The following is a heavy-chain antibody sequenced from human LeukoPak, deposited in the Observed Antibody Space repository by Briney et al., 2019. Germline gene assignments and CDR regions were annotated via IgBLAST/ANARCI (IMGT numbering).Heavy chain of an antibody. CDR3: AREGDDYGEESPDFDY. CDR2: ISSSGSTI. D-gene: IGHD4-17*01. V-gene: IGHV3-11*01. CDR1: GFTFSDYY. J-gene: IGHJ4*02. Sequence: PGGSLRLSCAAPGFTFSDYYMSWIRQAPGKGLEWVSYISSSGSTIYYADSVKGRFTISRDNAKNSLYLQMNSLRAEDTAVYYCAREGDDYGEESPDFDYWGQGTLVTVSS.